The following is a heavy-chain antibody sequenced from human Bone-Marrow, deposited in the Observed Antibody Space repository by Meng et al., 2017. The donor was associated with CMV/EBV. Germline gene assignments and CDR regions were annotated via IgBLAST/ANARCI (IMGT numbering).Heavy chain of an antibody. Sequence: GESLKISCAASGFTFSMYDMHWVRQVPGKGLEWVSSIGTLGDTYCPDSVRGRFTISRENAKNSLFLQMNSLRVGDTAVYYCARARETIYDAFDIWGQGTMVTVSS. CDR1: GFTFSMYD. J-gene: IGHJ3*02. CDR2: IGTLGDT. CDR3: ARARETIYDAFDI. D-gene: IGHD1-26*01. V-gene: IGHV3-13*01.